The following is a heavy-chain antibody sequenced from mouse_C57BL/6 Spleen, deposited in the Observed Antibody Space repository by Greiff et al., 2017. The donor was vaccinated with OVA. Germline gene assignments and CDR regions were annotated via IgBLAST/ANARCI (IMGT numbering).Heavy chain of an antibody. J-gene: IGHJ1*03. Sequence: QVTLKESGPGILQSSQTLSLTCSFSGFSLSTSGMGVSWIRQPSGKGLEWLAHIYWDDDKRYNPSLKSRLTISKDTSRNQVFLKSTSVDTADTATYYCARAIYYGNPSYWYFDVWGTGTTVTVSS. V-gene: IGHV8-12*01. CDR2: IYWDDDK. CDR1: GFSLSTSGMG. CDR3: ARAIYYGNPSYWYFDV. D-gene: IGHD2-1*01.